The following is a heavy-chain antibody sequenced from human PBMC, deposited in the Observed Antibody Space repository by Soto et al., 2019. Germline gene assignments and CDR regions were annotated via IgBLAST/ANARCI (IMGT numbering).Heavy chain of an antibody. D-gene: IGHD3-10*01. J-gene: IGHJ6*02. Sequence: ASVKVSCKASGYTFTSYGISWVRQAPGQGLEWMVWISAYNGNTNYAQKLQGIVTMTTDTSTSTASMERICLRSDDTAGYYCARDSDYGWGGYYGMDVCGQGTTVTVFS. V-gene: IGHV1-18*01. CDR2: ISAYNGNT. CDR3: ARDSDYGWGGYYGMDV. CDR1: GYTFTSYG.